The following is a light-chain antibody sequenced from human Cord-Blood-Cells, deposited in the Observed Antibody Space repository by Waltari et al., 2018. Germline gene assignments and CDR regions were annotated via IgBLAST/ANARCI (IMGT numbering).Light chain of an antibody. Sequence: DIQMTQSPSTRSASVGDRVTITCRASQSISSWLAWYQQKPGKAPKLLIYKASSLESVLPSRFSGSGSGTEVTLTISRLQPDDFATYYCQQYNSYPWTFGQGTKVEIK. CDR2: KAS. CDR1: QSISSW. CDR3: QQYNSYPWT. J-gene: IGKJ1*01. V-gene: IGKV1-5*03.